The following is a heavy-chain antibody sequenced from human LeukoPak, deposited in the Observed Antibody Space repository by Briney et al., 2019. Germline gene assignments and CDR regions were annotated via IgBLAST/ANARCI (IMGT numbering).Heavy chain of an antibody. Sequence: GESLKISXKGSGYSFTSYWIGWVRQTPGKGLEWMGIIYPGDSDTRYSPSFQGQVTISADKSISTAYLQWSSLKASDTAMYYCARGIYGSGSYYNVFDWFDPWGQGTLVTVSS. J-gene: IGHJ5*02. D-gene: IGHD3-10*01. CDR1: GYSFTSYW. V-gene: IGHV5-51*01. CDR2: IYPGDSDT. CDR3: ARGIYGSGSYYNVFDWFDP.